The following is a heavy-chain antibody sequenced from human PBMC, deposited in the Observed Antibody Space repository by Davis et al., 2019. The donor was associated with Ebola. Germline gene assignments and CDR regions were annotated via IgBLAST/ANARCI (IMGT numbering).Heavy chain of an antibody. J-gene: IGHJ4*02. Sequence: GESLKISCAASGFTFTNYAMSWVRQAPGKGLEWVSTISASAGTTYSAHSATGRFPISRDNSKNTLFLQMKSLRAEDTAVYYCAKGPVYYFDYWGQGTLVTVSS. CDR1: GFTFTNYA. V-gene: IGHV3-23*01. CDR3: AKGPVYYFDY. CDR2: ISASAGTT.